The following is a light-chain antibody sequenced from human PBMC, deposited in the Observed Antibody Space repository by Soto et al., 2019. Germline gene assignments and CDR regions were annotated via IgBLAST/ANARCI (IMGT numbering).Light chain of an antibody. V-gene: IGLV3-1*01. CDR1: KLGDKY. Sequence: SYELTQPPSVSVSPGQTASITCSGVKLGDKYACWYQQKPGQSPVLVIYQDSKRPSGIPERFSGSNSGNTATLTIIGTQAMDEADYYCQAWDSSAYVFGTGTKVTVL. J-gene: IGLJ1*01. CDR2: QDS. CDR3: QAWDSSAYV.